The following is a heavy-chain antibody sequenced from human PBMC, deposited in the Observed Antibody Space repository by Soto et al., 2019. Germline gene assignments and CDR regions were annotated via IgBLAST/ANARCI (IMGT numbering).Heavy chain of an antibody. D-gene: IGHD6-19*01. Sequence: ASVKVSCKASGYTYISYSMHWVRQAPGQRLEWMGWINVGNGNTKYSQNFQGRVTINQDTSASTAYMELSSLTSEDTAVYYCAREKWGSGYRWLDPWGQGTLVTVSS. V-gene: IGHV1-3*01. CDR2: INVGNGNT. CDR1: GYTYISYS. CDR3: AREKWGSGYRWLDP. J-gene: IGHJ5*02.